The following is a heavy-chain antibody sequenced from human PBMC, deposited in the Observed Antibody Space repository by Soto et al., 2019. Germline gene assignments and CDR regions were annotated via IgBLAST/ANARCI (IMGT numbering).Heavy chain of an antibody. CDR1: GFTCSSYG. CDR3: VNDGSSGWPYYYGLDV. V-gene: IGHV3-30*18. Sequence: QVQLVESGGGGVQPGRSLRLSCAASGFTCSSYGMHWVRQAPGKGLEWVAVISYDGRNKYYADSVKGRFTISRDNSKNTLYLQMRSMRASDTAVYYCVNDGSSGWPYYYGLDVWGQGTTVTVSS. CDR2: ISYDGRNK. D-gene: IGHD6-19*01. J-gene: IGHJ6*02.